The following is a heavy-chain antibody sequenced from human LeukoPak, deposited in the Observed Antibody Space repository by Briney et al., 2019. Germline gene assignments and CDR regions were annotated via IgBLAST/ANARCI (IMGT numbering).Heavy chain of an antibody. J-gene: IGHJ4*02. CDR2: IKQDGSEE. V-gene: IGHV3-7*01. CDR3: VRDIVGDH. Sequence: GGSLRLSCVVSGFTFSSYWMSWVRQAPGKGLEWVANIKQDGSEEYYMDSVKGRFTTSGDNAKNSLFLQMNSLRVEDTAVYYCVRDIVGDHWGQGTLITVSS. CDR1: GFTFSSYW. D-gene: IGHD1-26*01.